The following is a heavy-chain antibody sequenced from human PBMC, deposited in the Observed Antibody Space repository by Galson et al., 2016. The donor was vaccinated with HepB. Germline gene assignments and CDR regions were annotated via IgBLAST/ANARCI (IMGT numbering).Heavy chain of an antibody. CDR1: GFSFSSYW. CDR2: LNTDGSST. D-gene: IGHD4-17*01. CDR3: ARDRGDYEDY. V-gene: IGHV3-74*01. J-gene: IGHJ4*02. Sequence: SLRLSCAASGFSFSSYWMHWVRQAPGKGLVWVSRLNTDGSSTSYEDSVKGRFTISRDNAKNTLYLQMNSLSAEDTAVYYCARDRGDYEDYWGQGTLVTVSS.